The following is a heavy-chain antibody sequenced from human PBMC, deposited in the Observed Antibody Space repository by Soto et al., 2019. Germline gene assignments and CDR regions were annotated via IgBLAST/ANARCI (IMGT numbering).Heavy chain of an antibody. Sequence: GGSLRLSCAASGFTFSSYGMHWVRQAPGKGLEWVAVISYDGSNKYYADSVKGRFTISRDNSKNTLYLQMNSLRAEDTAVYYCAKIWTSAAAGFDYWGQGTLVTVSS. D-gene: IGHD6-13*01. CDR2: ISYDGSNK. J-gene: IGHJ4*02. V-gene: IGHV3-30*18. CDR3: AKIWTSAAAGFDY. CDR1: GFTFSSYG.